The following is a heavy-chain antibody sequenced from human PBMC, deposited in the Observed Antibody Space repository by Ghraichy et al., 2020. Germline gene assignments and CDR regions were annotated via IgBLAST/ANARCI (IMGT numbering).Heavy chain of an antibody. CDR1: GFTFSSYW. V-gene: IGHV3-74*01. D-gene: IGHD2-15*01. CDR3: ARGGPEYCSGGSCYAGDY. CDR2: INSDGSSI. J-gene: IGHJ4*02. Sequence: GGSLRLSCAVSGFTFSSYWMHWVRQAPGKGLVWVSRINSDGSSISYADSVKGRFTFSRDNAKNTLYLQMNSLRADDTAVYYCARGGPEYCSGGSCYAGDYWGQGILVTVSS.